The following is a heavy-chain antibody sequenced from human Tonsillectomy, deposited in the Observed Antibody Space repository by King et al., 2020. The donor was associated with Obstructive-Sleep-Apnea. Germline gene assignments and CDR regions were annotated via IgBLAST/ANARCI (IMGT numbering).Heavy chain of an antibody. J-gene: IGHJ4*02. CDR3: ARSSEYYYDSSGYSVGY. D-gene: IGHD3-22*01. CDR1: GGTFSSYA. Sequence: QLVQSGAEVKKPGSSVKVSCKASGGTFSSYAISWVRQAPGQGLEWMGGIIPIFGTANYAQKFQGRVTITADESTSTAYMELSSLRSEDTAAYYCARSSEYYYDSSGYSVGYWGQGTLVTVSS. V-gene: IGHV1-69*01. CDR2: IIPIFGTA.